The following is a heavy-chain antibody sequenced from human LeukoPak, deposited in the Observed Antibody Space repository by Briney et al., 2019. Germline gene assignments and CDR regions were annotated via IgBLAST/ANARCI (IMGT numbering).Heavy chain of an antibody. CDR2: ISYDGSNK. Sequence: PGGSLRLSCAASGFTFSSYAMHWVRQAPGKGLERVAVISYDGSNKYYADSVKGRFTISRDNSKNSLFLQMNSLRAEDTAIYYCAKVQDGSFWYEYFQHWGQGTLVTVSS. V-gene: IGHV3-30-3*01. CDR1: GFTFSSYA. CDR3: AKVQDGSFWYEYFQH. D-gene: IGHD6-19*01. J-gene: IGHJ1*01.